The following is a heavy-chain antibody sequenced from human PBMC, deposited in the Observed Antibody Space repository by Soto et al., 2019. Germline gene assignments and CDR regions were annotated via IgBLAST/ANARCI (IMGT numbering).Heavy chain of an antibody. CDR1: GAVVSDGSNY. Sequence: QVQLQESGPRLAKPSETLSLTCNVSGAVVSDGSNYWTWIRQSPGRGLEWIGYIHPSGRTNYNPPIKSRVTMSLAMSKSQVSLRMASVLAADTAVFYCARLPDMGGWPFDYWGQGSLVTVSS. D-gene: IGHD3-9*01. V-gene: IGHV4-61*01. J-gene: IGHJ4*02. CDR2: IHPSGRT. CDR3: ARLPDMGGWPFDY.